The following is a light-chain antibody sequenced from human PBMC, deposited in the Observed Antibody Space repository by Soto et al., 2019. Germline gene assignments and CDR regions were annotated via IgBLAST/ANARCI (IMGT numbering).Light chain of an antibody. CDR2: GAS. CDR3: QQSSDLTMT. Sequence: IQMTQSPSTQSSSLGDRVTVTCRASQSINTSLAWYQQKPGRAPNLLIYGASTLQSGVPSRFSGSVSGTDVTLTISRLETEDGAVYVCQQSSDLTMTFGQGTKVDIK. CDR1: QSINTS. J-gene: IGKJ1*01. V-gene: IGKV1-5*01.